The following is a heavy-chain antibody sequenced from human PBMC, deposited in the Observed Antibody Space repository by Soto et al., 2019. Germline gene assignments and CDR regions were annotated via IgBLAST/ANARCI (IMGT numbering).Heavy chain of an antibody. CDR2: ISYDGSNK. Sequence: GGSLRLSCAASGFTFSSYAMHWVRQAPGKGLEWVAVISYDGSNKYYADSVKGRFTISRDNSKNTLYLQMNSLRAEDTAVYYCAREGVAGHGGAFDIWGQGTMVTVSS. J-gene: IGHJ3*02. CDR1: GFTFSSYA. V-gene: IGHV3-30-3*01. CDR3: AREGVAGHGGAFDI. D-gene: IGHD6-19*01.